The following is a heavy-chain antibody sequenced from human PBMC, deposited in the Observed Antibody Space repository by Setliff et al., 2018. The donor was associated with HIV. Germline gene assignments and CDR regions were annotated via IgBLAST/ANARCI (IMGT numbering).Heavy chain of an antibody. J-gene: IGHJ4*02. D-gene: IGHD6-19*01. CDR3: GTVRIAVPDDFDF. CDR1: GYTFTTYG. Sequence: GASVKVSCKASGYTFTTYGITWVRQAPGQGLEWMGWISTYNGNTNYAQKFQGRVTMTTVTSTSTAYMELRSLRSDDTAVYYCGTVRIAVPDDFDFWGQGTLVTVSS. CDR2: ISTYNGNT. V-gene: IGHV1-18*01.